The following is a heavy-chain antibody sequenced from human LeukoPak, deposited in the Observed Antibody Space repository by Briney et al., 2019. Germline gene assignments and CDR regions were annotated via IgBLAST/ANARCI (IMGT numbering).Heavy chain of an antibody. CDR3: ARVFCSGGSCYATIDH. J-gene: IGHJ5*02. CDR1: GYTFTSYG. Sequence: ASVKVSCKASGYTFTSYGISWVRQAPGQGLEWMGWISAYNGNTNYAQKLQGRVTMTTDTSTSTAYMELRSLRSDDTAVYYCARVFCSGGSCYATIDHWGQGTLVTVSS. CDR2: ISAYNGNT. D-gene: IGHD2-15*01. V-gene: IGHV1-18*01.